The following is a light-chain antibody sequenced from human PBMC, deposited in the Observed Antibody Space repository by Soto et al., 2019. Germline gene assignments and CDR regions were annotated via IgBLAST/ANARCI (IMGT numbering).Light chain of an antibody. CDR2: RNH. V-gene: IGLV1-44*01. Sequence: QSVLTQSPSASATPGQRVTISCSGGSSNLGTYTVNWYQQLPGTAPTLLIFRNHQRPSGVPDRFSGSKSGTSASLAISGPQSEDEADYYCAAWDDRLRAVVFGGGTKLTVL. CDR3: AAWDDRLRAVV. J-gene: IGLJ2*01. CDR1: SSNLGTYT.